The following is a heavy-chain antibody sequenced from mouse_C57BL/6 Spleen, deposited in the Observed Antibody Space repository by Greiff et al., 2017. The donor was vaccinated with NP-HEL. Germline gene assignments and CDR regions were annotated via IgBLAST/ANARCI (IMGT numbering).Heavy chain of an antibody. CDR2: ISYDGSN. J-gene: IGHJ3*01. CDR1: GYSITSGYY. Sequence: EVHLVESGPGLVKPSQSLSLTCSVTGYSITSGYYWNWIRQFPGNKLEWMGYISYDGSNNYNPSLKNRISITRDTPKNQFFLKLNSVTTEDTATYYCARERDGSSPWLAYWGRGALVTVCA. D-gene: IGHD1-1*01. CDR3: ARERDGSSPWLAY. V-gene: IGHV3-6*01.